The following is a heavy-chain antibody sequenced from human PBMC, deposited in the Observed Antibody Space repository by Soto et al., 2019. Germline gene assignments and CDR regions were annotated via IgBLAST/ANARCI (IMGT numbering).Heavy chain of an antibody. J-gene: IGHJ6*02. CDR2: IYYSGST. V-gene: IGHV4-31*03. CDR3: ARAGYYGSGSYYYYYYGMDV. CDR1: GGSISSGGYY. D-gene: IGHD3-10*01. Sequence: QVQLQESGPGLVKPSQTLSLTCTVSGGSISSGGYYWSWIRQHPGKGLEWTGYIYYSGSTYYNPSLKSRVTISVDTSKNQFSLKLSSVTAADTAVYYCARAGYYGSGSYYYYYYGMDVWGQGTTVTVSS.